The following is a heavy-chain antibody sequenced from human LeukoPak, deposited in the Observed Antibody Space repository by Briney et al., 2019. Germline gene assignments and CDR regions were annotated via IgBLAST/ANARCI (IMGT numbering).Heavy chain of an antibody. Sequence: GGSLRLSCAASGFTFSSYAMSWVRQTPGEGLEWVSTISGSDGSTYYADSVKGRFTISRDNAKNSLYLQMNSLRAEDTAVYYCARCPIVVVPAGYYYYGMDVWGQGTTVPVS. CDR2: ISGSDGST. V-gene: IGHV3-23*01. J-gene: IGHJ6*02. CDR1: GFTFSSYA. D-gene: IGHD2-2*01. CDR3: ARCPIVVVPAGYYYYGMDV.